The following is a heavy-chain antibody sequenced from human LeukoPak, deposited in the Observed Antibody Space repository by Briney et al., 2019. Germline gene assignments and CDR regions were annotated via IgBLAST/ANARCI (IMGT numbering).Heavy chain of an antibody. J-gene: IGHJ3*02. V-gene: IGHV3-48*02. Sequence: GGSLRLSCAASGFTFSSYSMNWVRQAPGKGLEWVSYISSSGRTIYYADSVKGRFTISRDNAKNSLFLQMNSLRDEDTAVYYCVRAIFYYDSSGYAPVAFDIWGQGTMVIVSS. CDR2: ISSSGRTI. CDR3: VRAIFYYDSSGYAPVAFDI. CDR1: GFTFSSYS. D-gene: IGHD3-22*01.